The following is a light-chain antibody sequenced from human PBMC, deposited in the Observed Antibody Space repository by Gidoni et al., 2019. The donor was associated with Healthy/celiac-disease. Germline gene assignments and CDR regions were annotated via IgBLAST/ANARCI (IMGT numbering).Light chain of an antibody. CDR3: QQYGSSPPNT. J-gene: IGKJ4*01. CDR1: QSVSSSY. CDR2: GAS. V-gene: IGKV3-20*01. Sequence: EIVLTQSLGTLSLSPGARATLSCRASQSVSSSYLAWYQQKHGQAPRLLIYGASSRATGIPDRFGGSGAGTDVTLTISRLEPEDFAVYYCQQYGSSPPNTFGGGTKVEIK.